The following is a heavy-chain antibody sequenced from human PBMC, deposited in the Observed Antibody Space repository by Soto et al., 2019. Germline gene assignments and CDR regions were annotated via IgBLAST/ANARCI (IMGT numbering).Heavy chain of an antibody. CDR2: IYYSGST. Sequence: SETLSLTCTVSGCSIRSYYWSWIRQPPGKGLEWIGYIYYSGSTNYNPSLKSRVTISVDTSKNQFSLILSSVTAADTAVYYCARHSHSGYDYTEFDPWGQGTLVTVSS. D-gene: IGHD5-12*01. J-gene: IGHJ5*02. CDR1: GCSIRSYY. CDR3: ARHSHSGYDYTEFDP. V-gene: IGHV4-59*08.